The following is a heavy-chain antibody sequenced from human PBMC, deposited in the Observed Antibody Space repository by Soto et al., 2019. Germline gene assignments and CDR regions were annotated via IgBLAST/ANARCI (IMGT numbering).Heavy chain of an antibody. D-gene: IGHD3-22*01. CDR3: ASSRPNYYESIGRHYHYYGMLV. J-gene: IGHJ6*02. V-gene: IGHV1-69*13. CDR1: GGTFSSYA. Sequence: ASVKVSCKASGGTFSSYAISWVRQAPGQGLEWMGGIIPIFGTANYAQKFQGRVTITADESTSTAYMELSSLRSEDTAVYYCASSRPNYYESIGRHYHYYGMLVWCQAPTVSV. CDR2: IIPIFGTA.